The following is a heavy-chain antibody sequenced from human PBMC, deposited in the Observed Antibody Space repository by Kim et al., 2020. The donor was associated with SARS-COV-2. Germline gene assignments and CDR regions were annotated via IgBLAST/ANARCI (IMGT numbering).Heavy chain of an antibody. Sequence: SETLSLTCAVYGGSFSGYYWSWIRQPPGKGLEWIGEINHSGSTNYNPSLKSRVTISVDTSKNQFSLKLSSVTAADTAVYYCARGMTMADYWGQGTLVTVS. J-gene: IGHJ4*02. CDR3: ARGMTMADY. D-gene: IGHD3-10*01. V-gene: IGHV4-34*01. CDR1: GGSFSGYY. CDR2: INHSGST.